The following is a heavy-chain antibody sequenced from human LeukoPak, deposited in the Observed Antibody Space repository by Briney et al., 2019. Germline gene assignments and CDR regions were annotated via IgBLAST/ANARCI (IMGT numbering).Heavy chain of an antibody. V-gene: IGHV4-59*01. Sequence: PSETLSLTCTVSGGSISSYYWSWIRQPPGKGQEWIGYIYYSGSTNYNPSLKSRVTISVDTSKNQFSLKLSSVTAADTAVYYCARGADRNPGAFDIWGQGTMVTVSS. CDR3: ARGADRNPGAFDI. D-gene: IGHD1-14*01. CDR1: GGSISSYY. J-gene: IGHJ3*02. CDR2: IYYSGST.